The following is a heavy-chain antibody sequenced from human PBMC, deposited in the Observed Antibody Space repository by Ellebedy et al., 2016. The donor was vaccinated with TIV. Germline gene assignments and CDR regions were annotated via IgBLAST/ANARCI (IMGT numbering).Heavy chain of an antibody. V-gene: IGHV4-61*01. CDR2: IYYSGST. CDR1: GGSVSSGSYY. D-gene: IGHD3-16*01. CDR3: ARVLHLVEGNWFDP. Sequence: SETLSLXXTVSGGSVSSGSYYWSWIRQPPGKGLEWIGYIYYSGSTNYNPSLKSRVTISVDTSKNQFSLKLSSVTAADTAVYYCARVLHLVEGNWFDPWGQGTLVTVSS. J-gene: IGHJ5*02.